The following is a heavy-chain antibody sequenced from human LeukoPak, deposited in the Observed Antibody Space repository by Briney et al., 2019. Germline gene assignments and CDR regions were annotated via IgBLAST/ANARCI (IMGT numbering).Heavy chain of an antibody. D-gene: IGHD1-26*01. CDR3: ARPSQYSGSYFDS. V-gene: IGHV3-7*01. J-gene: IGHJ4*02. CDR1: GFSFSGYR. Sequence: GGSLRLSCAASGFSFSGYRMGWVRQAPEKGLEWVANIAHDGSEKKYVDSVRGHFTISRDNAKNTLYLQINSLTVEDTGVYYCARPSQYSGSYFDSWGQGTLVTVSS. CDR2: IAHDGSEK.